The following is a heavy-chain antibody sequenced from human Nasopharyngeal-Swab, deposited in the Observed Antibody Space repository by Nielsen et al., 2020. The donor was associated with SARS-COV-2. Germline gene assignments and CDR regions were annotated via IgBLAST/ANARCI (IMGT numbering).Heavy chain of an antibody. J-gene: IGHJ4*02. CDR1: GFTFDTFC. D-gene: IGHD4-17*01. CDR2: ISGSGSGT. CDR3: AKGGVSVYGDSYYFDF. Sequence: GESLKISRATSGFTFDTFCMTWGRQAPGKGREWVSRISGSGSGTYYADSVKGRFTISRDNSKNTLYLQMNSLRADDTAVYYCAKGGVSVYGDSYYFDFWGQGTLVTVSS. V-gene: IGHV3-23*01.